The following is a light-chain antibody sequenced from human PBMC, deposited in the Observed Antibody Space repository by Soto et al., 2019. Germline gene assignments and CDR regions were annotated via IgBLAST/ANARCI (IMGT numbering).Light chain of an antibody. J-gene: IGKJ1*01. CDR1: QSVSRSY. CDR3: QQYGSSPWT. V-gene: IGKV3-20*01. Sequence: ENVLTQSPGTLSLSPGERATLSCSASQSVSRSYFAWYQQKPGQAPSLLIYGTSSRATGIPDRFSGSGSGTDFTLTISTLEPEDFAVYYCQQYGSSPWTFGQETKVEI. CDR2: GTS.